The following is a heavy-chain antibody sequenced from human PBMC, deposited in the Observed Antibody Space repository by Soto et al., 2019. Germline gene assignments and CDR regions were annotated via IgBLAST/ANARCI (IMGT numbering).Heavy chain of an antibody. CDR2: MSYDGSNK. Sequence: GGSLRLSCGASGFTFGTYGMNWVRQAPGKGLEWVAFMSYDGSNKYYADSVKGRFTISRDNSKNTLYLQMNSLRVEDTAVYYCAKSGYYFDSSGSPSYFDTSGQGTIVTVYS. J-gene: IGHJ4*02. CDR3: AKSGYYFDSSGSPSYFDT. CDR1: GFTFGTYG. V-gene: IGHV3-30*18. D-gene: IGHD3-22*01.